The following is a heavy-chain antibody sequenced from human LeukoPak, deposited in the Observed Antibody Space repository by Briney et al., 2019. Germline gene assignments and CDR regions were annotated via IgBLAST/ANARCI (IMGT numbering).Heavy chain of an antibody. CDR1: GGTFSSYA. CDR2: IIPIFGTA. Sequence: SVKVSCKASGGTFSSYAISWVRQAPGQGLEWMGGIIPIFGTANYAQKFQGRVTIAADKSTSTAYMELSGLRSEDTAVYYCARLSDILTGYYGYWGQGTLVTVSS. CDR3: ARLSDILTGYYGY. V-gene: IGHV1-69*06. D-gene: IGHD3-9*01. J-gene: IGHJ4*02.